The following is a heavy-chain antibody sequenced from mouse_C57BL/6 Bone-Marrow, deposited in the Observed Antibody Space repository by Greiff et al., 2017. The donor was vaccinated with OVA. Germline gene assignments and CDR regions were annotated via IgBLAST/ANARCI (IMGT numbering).Heavy chain of an antibody. V-gene: IGHV5-4*01. Sequence: EVKLQESGGGLVKPGGSLKLSCAASGFTFSSYAMSWVRQTPEKRLEWVATISDGGSYTYYPDNVKGRFTISRDNAKNNLYLQMSHLKSEDTAMYYCARDPIGLRDYWGQGTTLTVSS. CDR1: GFTFSSYA. D-gene: IGHD2-14*01. CDR2: ISDGGSYT. CDR3: ARDPIGLRDY. J-gene: IGHJ2*01.